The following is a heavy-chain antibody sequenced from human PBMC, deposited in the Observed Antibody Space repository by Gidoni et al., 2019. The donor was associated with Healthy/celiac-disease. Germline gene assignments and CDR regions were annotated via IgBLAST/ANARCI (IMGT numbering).Heavy chain of an antibody. CDR3: AREGQDIVATIHYFDY. D-gene: IGHD5-12*01. J-gene: IGHJ4*02. CDR2: ISRSSSYT. Sequence: QVQLVESGGGLVKPGGSLRLSCAASGFPFSAYYMSWIRQAPGKGLEWVSYISRSSSYTNYADSVKGRFTISRDNAKNSLYLQMNSLRAEDTAVYYCAREGQDIVATIHYFDYWGQGTLVTVSS. CDR1: GFPFSAYY. V-gene: IGHV3-11*06.